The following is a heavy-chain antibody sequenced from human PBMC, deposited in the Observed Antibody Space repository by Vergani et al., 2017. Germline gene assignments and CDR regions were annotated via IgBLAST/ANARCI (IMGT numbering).Heavy chain of an antibody. D-gene: IGHD2/OR15-2a*01. CDR3: ARDRAGRDYLGNYYYYGMDV. CDR1: GGSISSSSYY. CDR2: IYYSGST. J-gene: IGHJ6*02. Sequence: QLQLQESGPGLVKPSETLSLTCTVSGGSISSSSYYWSWIRQPPGKGLEWIGYIYYSGSTNYNPSLKSRVTISVDTSKNQFSLKLSSVTAADTAVYYCARDRAGRDYLGNYYYYGMDVWGQGTTVTVSS. V-gene: IGHV4-61*01.